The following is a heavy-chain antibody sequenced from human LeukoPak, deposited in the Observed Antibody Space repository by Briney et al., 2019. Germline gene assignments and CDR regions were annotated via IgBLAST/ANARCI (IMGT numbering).Heavy chain of an antibody. CDR3: ARGDRGSGSWTFDY. Sequence: PSETLSLTCTVSGGSMSSYCWSWIRQPPGKQLEWIGYIYYSGSTYYSPSLKSRLTISVDTSKNQFSLKLSSVTAADTAVYYCARGDRGSGSWTFDYWGQGTLVTVSS. CDR1: GGSMSSYC. V-gene: IGHV4-59*08. CDR2: IYYSGST. D-gene: IGHD3-10*01. J-gene: IGHJ4*02.